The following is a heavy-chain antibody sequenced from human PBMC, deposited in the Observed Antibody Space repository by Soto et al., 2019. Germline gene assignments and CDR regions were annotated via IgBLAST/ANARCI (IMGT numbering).Heavy chain of an antibody. D-gene: IGHD3-16*01. V-gene: IGHV3-73*01. CDR1: GFIFSASA. Sequence: PGESLKISCAASGFIFSASAIHWVRQASGKGLEWVGRIRDKANSYATAYAASVKGRFTISRDDSQNTAYLQMNSLQTDDTAVYYCTVWGSGPSGFDPWGQRTLVTVSS. CDR3: TVWGSGPSGFDP. CDR2: IRDKANSYAT. J-gene: IGHJ5*02.